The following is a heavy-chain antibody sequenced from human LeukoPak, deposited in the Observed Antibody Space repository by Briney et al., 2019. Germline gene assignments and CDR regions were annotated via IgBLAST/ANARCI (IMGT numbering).Heavy chain of an antibody. CDR1: GGSISSGTYY. D-gene: IGHD2-21*02. V-gene: IGHV4-39*01. CDR2: MYSSGNT. CDR3: ARPGGYCGGDCYLNWFDP. Sequence: SETLSLTCTVSGGSISSGTYYWGWIRQPPGKGLEWIGSMYSSGNTYYNPSLKSRVTISVDTSKNQFSLKLSSVTAADTAVYYCARPGGYCGGDCYLNWFDPWGQGTLVTVSS. J-gene: IGHJ5*02.